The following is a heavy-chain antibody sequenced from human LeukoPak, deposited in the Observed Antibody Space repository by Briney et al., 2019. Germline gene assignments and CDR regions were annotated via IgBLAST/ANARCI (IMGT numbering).Heavy chain of an antibody. J-gene: IGHJ4*02. Sequence: PSETLSLTCTVSGGSISSSSYYWGWIRQPPGKGLEWIGSIYYSGSTYYNPSLKSRVTISVDTSNNQFSLRLSSVTAADTAVYYCARHLLRTSTSFDYWDQGNLVTVSS. CDR3: ARHLLRTSTSFDY. CDR2: IYYSGST. D-gene: IGHD1-14*01. CDR1: GGSISSSSYY. V-gene: IGHV4-39*07.